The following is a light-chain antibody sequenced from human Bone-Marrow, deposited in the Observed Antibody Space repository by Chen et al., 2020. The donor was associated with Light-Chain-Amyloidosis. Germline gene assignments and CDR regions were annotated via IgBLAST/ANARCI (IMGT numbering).Light chain of an antibody. CDR1: DLPTKY. J-gene: IGLJ2*01. V-gene: IGLV3-25*03. CDR3: QSADSSGTDEVI. CDR2: RDT. Sequence: SYELTQPPSVSVSPGQTARITCSGDDLPTKYAYWYQQKPGQAAVLVIHRDTERPSGSSERFSGSSSGTTDTLTISGGKAEDEADYHCQSADSSGTDEVIFGGGTKLTVL.